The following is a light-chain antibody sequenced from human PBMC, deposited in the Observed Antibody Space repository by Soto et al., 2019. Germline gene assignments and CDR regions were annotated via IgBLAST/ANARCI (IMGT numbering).Light chain of an antibody. J-gene: IGKJ1*01. CDR3: QQYGGSWT. CDR1: QSVSSIY. Sequence: EIVLTQSPGTLSLSPGERATLSCRASQSVSSIYLAWYQQKPGQAPRLVIYGASNRATGVPDRFSGSGSGTVFSLTISRLEPEDFAVYYCQQYGGSWTFGQGTKEEIK. V-gene: IGKV3-20*01. CDR2: GAS.